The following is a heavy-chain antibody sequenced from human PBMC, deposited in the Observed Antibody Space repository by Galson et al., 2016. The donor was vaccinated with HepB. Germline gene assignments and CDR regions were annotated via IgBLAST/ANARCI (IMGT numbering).Heavy chain of an antibody. J-gene: IGHJ6*02. CDR1: GGSFSGYY. CDR3: ARGGSYRIFAGRVSYSYSPMDV. D-gene: IGHD3-10*01. Sequence: SETLSLTCAGNGGSFSGYYWSWFRQPPGEGLEWIGEINHSSSATYNPSLAGRVTISVDLSQNHLSLDLRSVTATDTAVYYCARGGSYRIFAGRVSYSYSPMDVWGQGTTVTVSS. CDR2: INHSSSA. V-gene: IGHV4-34*01.